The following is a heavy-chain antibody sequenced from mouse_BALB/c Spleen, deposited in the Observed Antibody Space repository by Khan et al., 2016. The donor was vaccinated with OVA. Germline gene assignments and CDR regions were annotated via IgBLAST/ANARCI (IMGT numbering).Heavy chain of an antibody. J-gene: IGHJ4*01. CDR2: ISSSGST. CDR1: GYSITSDYA. CDR3: ARDGSRYNYAMDY. Sequence: QLEESGPGLVKPSQSLSLICTVTGYSITSDYAWNWIRQFPGNKLEWMGYISSSGSTNYNPALKSRISITRDTSKNQFFLQLNSVTTEDTATYYCARDGSRYNYAMDYWGQGTSVTVSS. V-gene: IGHV3-2*02. D-gene: IGHD2-3*01.